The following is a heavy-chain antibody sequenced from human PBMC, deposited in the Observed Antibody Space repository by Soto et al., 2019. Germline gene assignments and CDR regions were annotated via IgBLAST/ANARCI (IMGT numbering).Heavy chain of an antibody. CDR3: ARRQWLVGGYYYGMDV. D-gene: IGHD6-19*01. CDR2: NSAYNGNT. J-gene: IGHJ6*02. V-gene: IGHV1-18*01. Sequence: QVQLAQSGAEVKKPGASVKVSCKAPGYTFTNYGISWVRQAPGQGLEWMGWNSAYNGNTNYAQKLQGRVTMTTDTYTSTAYMELRSLRSDDTAVYYCARRQWLVGGYYYGMDVWGQGTTVTVSS. CDR1: GYTFTNYG.